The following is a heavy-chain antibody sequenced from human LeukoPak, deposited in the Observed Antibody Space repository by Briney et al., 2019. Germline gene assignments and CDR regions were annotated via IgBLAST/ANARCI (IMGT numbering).Heavy chain of an antibody. Sequence: ASVKVSCKTSGYTFTNYYLHWVRQAPGQGLEWMGWINPNSGGTNHAQKFQGRVTMTKDTSISTAYMELSRLRSDDTAVYFCARAIAVVDYWGQGTLVTVSS. J-gene: IGHJ4*02. V-gene: IGHV1-2*02. CDR3: ARAIAVVDY. CDR2: INPNSGGT. D-gene: IGHD6-19*01. CDR1: GYTFTNYY.